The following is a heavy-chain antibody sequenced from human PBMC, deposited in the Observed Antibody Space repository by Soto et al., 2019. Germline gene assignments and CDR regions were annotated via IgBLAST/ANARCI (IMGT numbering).Heavy chain of an antibody. D-gene: IGHD3-22*01. Sequence: PGGSLRLSWAASGFTFSSYGIHWVRQAPGKGLEWVAVISYDGRNKQYADSVKGRFTIARDNSKNTLYLQMDSLRAEDTAVYYCAKDTYYHDTSGYYIFDYWGQGTLVTVSS. J-gene: IGHJ4*02. CDR2: ISYDGRNK. CDR3: AKDTYYHDTSGYYIFDY. CDR1: GFTFSSYG. V-gene: IGHV3-30*18.